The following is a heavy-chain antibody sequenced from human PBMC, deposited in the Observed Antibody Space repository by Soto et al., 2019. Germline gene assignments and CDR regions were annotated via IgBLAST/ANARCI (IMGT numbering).Heavy chain of an antibody. D-gene: IGHD2-21*01. CDR2: IWYDGNNK. J-gene: IGHJ4*01. Sequence: GGSLRLSCAASGFTFSNYGMHWVRQAPGKGLEWVAVIWYDGNNKYYADSVKGRFTISRDNSNNTLYVQMTSLRAEDTAVYYCERALHSRFDYWGQGTLVTVSS. V-gene: IGHV3-33*01. CDR1: GFTFSNYG. CDR3: ERALHSRFDY.